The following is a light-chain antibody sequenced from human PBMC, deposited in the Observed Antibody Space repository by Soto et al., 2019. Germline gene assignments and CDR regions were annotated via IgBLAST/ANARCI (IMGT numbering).Light chain of an antibody. Sequence: QSALTQPASVSGSPGQSITISCTGTSSDVGSYNLVSWYQQHPGKAPKVMIYEGSKRPSGVSNRFSGSKSGNTASLTISGLKAEDEADYYCCSYAGSSTWVFGGGTKLTVL. V-gene: IGLV2-23*01. CDR1: SSDVGSYNL. J-gene: IGLJ3*02. CDR3: CSYAGSSTWV. CDR2: EGS.